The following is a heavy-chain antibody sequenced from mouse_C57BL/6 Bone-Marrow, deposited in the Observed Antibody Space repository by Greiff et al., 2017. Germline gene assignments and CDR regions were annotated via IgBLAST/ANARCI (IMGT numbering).Heavy chain of an antibody. CDR1: GYTFTDYY. J-gene: IGHJ4*01. V-gene: IGHV1-76*01. D-gene: IGHD1-1*01. CDR2: IYPGSGNT. Sequence: VQLQQSGAELVRPGASVKLSCKASGYTFTDYYINWVKQRPGQGLEWIARIYPGSGNTYYNEKFKGKATLTAEKSSSTAYMQLSSLTSEDSAVYFCARGYYGHYYAMDYWGQGTSVTVSS. CDR3: ARGYYGHYYAMDY.